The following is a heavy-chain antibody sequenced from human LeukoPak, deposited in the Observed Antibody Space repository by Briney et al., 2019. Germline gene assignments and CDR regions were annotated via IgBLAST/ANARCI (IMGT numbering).Heavy chain of an antibody. D-gene: IGHD3-22*01. V-gene: IGHV1-46*01. J-gene: IGHJ5*02. CDR2: INPSGGST. Sequence: GASVKVSCKASGYTFTSYYMHWVRQAPGQGLEWMGIINPSGGSTSYAQKFQGRVTMTRDTSTSTVYMELSSLRSEDTAVYYCARGLLATMIVYPNWFDPWGQGTLVTVSS. CDR3: ARGLLATMIVYPNWFDP. CDR1: GYTFTSYY.